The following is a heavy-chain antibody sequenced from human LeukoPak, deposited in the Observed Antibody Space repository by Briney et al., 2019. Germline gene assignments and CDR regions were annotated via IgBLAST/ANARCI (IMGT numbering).Heavy chain of an antibody. CDR1: GYSISSGYY. CDR2: IYTSGST. V-gene: IGHV4-61*02. Sequence: SETLSLTCTVSGYSISSGYYWSWIRQPAGKGLEWIGRIYTSGSTNYNPSLKSRVTISVDTSKNQFSLKLSSVTAADTAVYYCARSSGYYFEYFHHWGQGTLVTVSS. J-gene: IGHJ1*01. D-gene: IGHD3-22*01. CDR3: ARSSGYYFEYFHH.